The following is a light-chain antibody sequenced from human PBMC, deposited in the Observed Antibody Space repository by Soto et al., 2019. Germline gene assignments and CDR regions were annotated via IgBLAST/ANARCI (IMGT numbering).Light chain of an antibody. CDR1: QSVSSNY. V-gene: IGKV3-20*01. Sequence: EIGLTQSPGTLSLSPGERATLSCRASQSVSSNYLAWYQRTPGQAPRLLISGATSRATDIAYRFSGSWSGTDFTLTITRLEPEYFAVYYWQQYGSSPLTFGEGTKVEIK. J-gene: IGKJ4*02. CDR2: GAT. CDR3: QQYGSSPLT.